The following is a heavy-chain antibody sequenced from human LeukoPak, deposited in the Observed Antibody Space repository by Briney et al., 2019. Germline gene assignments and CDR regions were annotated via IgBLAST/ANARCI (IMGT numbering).Heavy chain of an antibody. CDR2: VYHSGST. CDR3: ASPEYSGYDSGFDY. J-gene: IGHJ4*02. V-gene: IGHV4-4*02. D-gene: IGHD5-12*01. Sequence: SGTLSLTCAVSGGSISSSNWWSWVRQPPGKGLEWIGEVYHSGSTNYNPSLKSRVTISVDKSKNQFSLKLSSVTAADTAVYYCASPEYSGYDSGFDYWGQGTLVTVSS. CDR1: GGSISSSNW.